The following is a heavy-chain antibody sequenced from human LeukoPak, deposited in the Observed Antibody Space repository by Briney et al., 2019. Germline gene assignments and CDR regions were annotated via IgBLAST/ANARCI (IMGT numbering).Heavy chain of an antibody. D-gene: IGHD5-24*01. Sequence: ASVKVSCKSFGYTFTSNYMHWVRQAPGQGPEWMRVISPSGASTTYAQTFQGRVTLIRDMSTSTDYLELSSLRSEDTAVYYCARDNSVRDEAWWFSPWGQGTLVTVSS. CDR3: ARDNSVRDEAWWFSP. V-gene: IGHV1-46*01. CDR2: ISPSGAST. CDR1: GYTFTSNY. J-gene: IGHJ5*02.